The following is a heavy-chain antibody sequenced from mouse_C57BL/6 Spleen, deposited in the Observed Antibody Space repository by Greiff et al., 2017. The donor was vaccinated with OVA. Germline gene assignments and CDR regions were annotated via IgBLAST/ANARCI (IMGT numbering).Heavy chain of an antibody. CDR1: GYTFTSYW. J-gene: IGHJ3*01. CDR2: IDPSDSYT. D-gene: IGHD3-2*02. Sequence: VQLQQPGAELVKPGASVKLSCKASGYTFTSYWMQWVKQRPGQGLEWIGEIDPSDSYTNYNQKIKGKATLTVDTSSSAAYMQLSSLTSEDSAVYYCARSRDSSGPAWFAYWGQGTLVTVSA. CDR3: ARSRDSSGPAWFAY. V-gene: IGHV1-50*01.